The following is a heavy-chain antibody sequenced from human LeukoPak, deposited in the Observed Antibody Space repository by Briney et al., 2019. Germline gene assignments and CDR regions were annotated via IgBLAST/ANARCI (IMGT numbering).Heavy chain of an antibody. V-gene: IGHV3-30-3*01. CDR2: ISYDGSNK. CDR1: GFTFSSYA. D-gene: IGHD4/OR15-4a*01. CDR3: ARDTYGADHSDY. Sequence: GGSLRLSCAASGFTFSSYAMHWVRQAPGKGLEWVAVISYDGSNKYYADSVKGRFTISRDNAKNSLYLQMNSLRAEDTAVYYCARDTYGADHSDYWGQGTLVTVSS. J-gene: IGHJ4*02.